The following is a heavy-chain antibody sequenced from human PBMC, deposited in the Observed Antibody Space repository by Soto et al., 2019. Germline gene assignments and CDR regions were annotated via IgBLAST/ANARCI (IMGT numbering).Heavy chain of an antibody. CDR1: GFTFSSYG. D-gene: IGHD3-22*01. Sequence: HPGGSLRLSCAASGFTFSSYGMHWVRQAPGKGLEWVAVIWYDGSNKYYADSVKGRFTISRDNSKNTLYLQMNSLRAEDTAVYYCARDAQSSSSGYDYFFDYWGQGTLVTVSS. CDR3: ARDAQSSSSGYDYFFDY. J-gene: IGHJ4*02. V-gene: IGHV3-33*01. CDR2: IWYDGSNK.